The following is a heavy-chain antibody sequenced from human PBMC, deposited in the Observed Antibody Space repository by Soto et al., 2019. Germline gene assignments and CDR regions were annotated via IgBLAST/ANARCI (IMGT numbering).Heavy chain of an antibody. CDR1: GGTFSSYA. CDR3: ARGKYCRGGSCYSGYYYGRDV. CDR2: IIPIFGTA. J-gene: IGHJ6*02. D-gene: IGHD2-15*01. Sequence: SVKVSCKASGGTFSSYAISWVRQAPGQGLEWMGGIIPIFGTANYAQKFQGRVTITADESTSTAYMELSSLRSEDTAVYYCARGKYCRGGSCYSGYYYGRDVWGQGTAVTVSS. V-gene: IGHV1-69*13.